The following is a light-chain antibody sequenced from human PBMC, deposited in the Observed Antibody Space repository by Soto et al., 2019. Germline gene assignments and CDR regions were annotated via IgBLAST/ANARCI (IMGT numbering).Light chain of an antibody. J-gene: IGKJ4*01. CDR1: QSISNN. CDR2: GAS. V-gene: IGKV3-15*01. Sequence: EIVLTQSPGTLSLSPGERATLSCRASQSISNNLAWYQQKPGQAPRLLIYGASTRATGIPARFSGSGSGTEFTLTISSLQSEDFAVYSCQHYNDLPLTFGGGTKVEIK. CDR3: QHYNDLPLT.